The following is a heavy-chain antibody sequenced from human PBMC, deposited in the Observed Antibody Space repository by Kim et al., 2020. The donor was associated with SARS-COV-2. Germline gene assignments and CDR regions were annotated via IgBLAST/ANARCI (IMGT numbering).Heavy chain of an antibody. J-gene: IGHJ4*02. CDR1: GFTFSSYW. V-gene: IGHV3-7*01. CDR2: IKQDGSEK. D-gene: IGHD6-13*01. CDR3: ARKAGIAAAGTPYFDY. Sequence: GGSLRLSCAASGFTFSSYWMSWVRQAPGKGLEWVANIKQDGSEKYYVDSVKGRFTISRDNAKNSLYLQMNSLRAEDTAVYYCARKAGIAAAGTPYFDYWGQGTLVTVSS.